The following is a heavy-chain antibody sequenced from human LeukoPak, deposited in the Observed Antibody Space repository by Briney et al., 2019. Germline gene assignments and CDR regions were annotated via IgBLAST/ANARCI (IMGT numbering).Heavy chain of an antibody. V-gene: IGHV1-18*04. CDR3: ARDLIYDNTGSARDTNDAFDI. CDR2: ITPYNNNA. D-gene: IGHD5-18*01. CDR1: GYTFTSYG. Sequence: ASVKVSCKASGYTFTSYGINWVRQAPGQGLEWMGWITPYNNNAKYAQKFQGRVTMTTNTSTDIAYMDLRSLGSDDTAMYYCARDLIYDNTGSARDTNDAFDIWGQGTMLIVSS. J-gene: IGHJ3*02.